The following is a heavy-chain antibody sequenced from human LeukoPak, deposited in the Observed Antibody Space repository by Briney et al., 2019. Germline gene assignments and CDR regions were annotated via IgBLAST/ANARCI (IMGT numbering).Heavy chain of an antibody. V-gene: IGHV3-48*01. CDR1: GFPFIEYS. CDR2: IGVDRGNT. J-gene: IGHJ4*02. CDR3: ARDHNYAFDN. Sequence: GGSLRLSCTASGFPFIEYSMNWVRQAPGEGLEWISYIGVDRGNTKYADSVRGRFTVSGDRAQNSLYLQMDSLRAEDTAVYFCARDHNYAFDNWGQGTLVSVAS. D-gene: IGHD1-1*01.